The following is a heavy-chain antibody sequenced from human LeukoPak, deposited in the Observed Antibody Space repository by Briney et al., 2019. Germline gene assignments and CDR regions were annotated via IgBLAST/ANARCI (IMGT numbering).Heavy chain of an antibody. CDR3: ARTRESSGSYYVLGEDAFDI. J-gene: IGHJ3*02. Sequence: PSQTLSLTCAVSGVSISSAGYSWSWIRQPPGKGLEWIGYIYHSGSTYYNPSLKSRVTLSVDRSKNQFSLKLSSVTAADTAVYYCARTRESSGSYYVLGEDAFDIWGQGTMVTVSS. V-gene: IGHV4-30-2*02. D-gene: IGHD1-26*01. CDR1: GVSISSAGYS. CDR2: IYHSGST.